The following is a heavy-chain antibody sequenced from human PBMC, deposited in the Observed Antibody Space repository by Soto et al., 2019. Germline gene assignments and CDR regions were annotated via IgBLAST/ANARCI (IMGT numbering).Heavy chain of an antibody. CDR3: ARQMGYCSGGSCYEGYYGMDV. CDR1: GGSISSSSYY. Sequence: QLQLQESGPGLVKPSETLSLTCTVSGGSISSSSYYWGWIRQPPGKGLEWIGSIYYSGSTYYNPSLKSRVTISVDTSKNQFSLKLSSVTAADTAVYYCARQMGYCSGGSCYEGYYGMDVWGQGTTVTVSS. CDR2: IYYSGST. J-gene: IGHJ6*02. D-gene: IGHD2-15*01. V-gene: IGHV4-39*01.